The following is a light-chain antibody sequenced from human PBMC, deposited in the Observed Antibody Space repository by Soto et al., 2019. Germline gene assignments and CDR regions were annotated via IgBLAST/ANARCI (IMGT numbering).Light chain of an antibody. V-gene: IGLV2-23*02. CDR2: EVS. J-gene: IGLJ2*01. Sequence: QSALTQPASVSRSPGQSITISCIGTSSDVGSYNLVSWYQQHPGKAPKVLIYEVSERPSGVSNRFSGSKSGNTASLTISGLQAEDEAEYYCCSYAGSRTHVLFGGGTQLTVL. CDR3: CSYAGSRTHVL. CDR1: SSDVGSYNL.